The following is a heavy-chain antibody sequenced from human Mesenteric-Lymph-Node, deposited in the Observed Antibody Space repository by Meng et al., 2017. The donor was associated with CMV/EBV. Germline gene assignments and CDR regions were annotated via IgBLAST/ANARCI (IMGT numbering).Heavy chain of an antibody. D-gene: IGHD6-6*01. J-gene: IGHJ4*02. CDR2: ISYDGSNK. CDR1: GFTFSSYA. Sequence: GGSLRLSCAASGFTFSSYAMHWVRQAPGKGLEWVAVISYDGSNKYYADSVKGRFTISRDNSKNTLYLQMNSLRAEDTAVYYCAKGRPRVLYYFDYWGQGTLVTVSS. V-gene: IGHV3-30*04. CDR3: AKGRPRVLYYFDY.